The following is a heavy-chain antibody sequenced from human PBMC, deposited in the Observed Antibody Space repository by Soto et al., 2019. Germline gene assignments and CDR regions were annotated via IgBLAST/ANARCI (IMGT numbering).Heavy chain of an antibody. Sequence: SETLSLTCTVSGGSISSGDYYWSWIRQPPGKGLEWIGYIYYSGSTYYNPSLKSRVTISVDTSKNQFSLKLSSVTAADTAVYYCARDRPGYYDTQGDYYYGMDVWGQGTTVTVSS. CDR3: ARDRPGYYDTQGDYYYGMDV. D-gene: IGHD3-22*01. V-gene: IGHV4-30-4*01. CDR1: GGSISSGDYY. J-gene: IGHJ6*02. CDR2: IYYSGST.